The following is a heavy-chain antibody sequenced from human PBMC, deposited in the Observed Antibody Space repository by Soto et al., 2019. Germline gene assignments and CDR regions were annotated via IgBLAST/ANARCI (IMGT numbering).Heavy chain of an antibody. V-gene: IGHV5-10-1*01. CDR1: GNSLSIYW. Sequence: GESLKISCKASGNSLSIYWISWVRQMPGKGLGWMGRINPTDSSTDYSPSFQGHVTISADKSIDTAYLQWSSLKASDTAVYYCARLLRWQDIWGQGTLVTVSS. CDR2: INPTDSST. D-gene: IGHD4-17*01. J-gene: IGHJ4*02. CDR3: ARLLRWQDI.